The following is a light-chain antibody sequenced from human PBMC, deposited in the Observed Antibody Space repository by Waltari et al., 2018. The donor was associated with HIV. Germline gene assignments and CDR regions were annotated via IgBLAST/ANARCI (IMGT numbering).Light chain of an antibody. Sequence: DIVMTQYPDSLAVSLGERATITSKASRTISDSSSNMNYLAWYQQKPGQPPNLLMYWAIIRESGVPDRFSGSESGTDFTLTISSLQAEDVATYYCQQFYSPPWTFGQGTKVEMK. V-gene: IGKV4-1*01. CDR2: WAI. J-gene: IGKJ1*01. CDR3: QQFYSPPWT. CDR1: RTISDSSSNMNY.